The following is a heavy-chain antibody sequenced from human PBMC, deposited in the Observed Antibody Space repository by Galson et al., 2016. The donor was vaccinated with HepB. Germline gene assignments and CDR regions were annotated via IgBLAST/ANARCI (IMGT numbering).Heavy chain of an antibody. CDR3: ARTYYYGSGSYRWFDP. J-gene: IGHJ5*02. V-gene: IGHV4-30-2*01. CDR1: GGSINSGAYS. CDR2: IYPSGNT. D-gene: IGHD3-10*01. Sequence: LSLTCAVSGGSINSGAYSWSWIRQPPGKALEWIGYIYPSGNTDSNSSLKGRVTMSVDRPKNQFSLKLNSVTAADTAVYYCARTYYYGSGSYRWFDPWGQGILVTVSS.